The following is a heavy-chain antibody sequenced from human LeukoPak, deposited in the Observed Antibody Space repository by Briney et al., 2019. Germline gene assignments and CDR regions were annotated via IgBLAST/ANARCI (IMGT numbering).Heavy chain of an antibody. CDR1: GFTLSGYE. CDR2: SSSSGETI. CDR3: PREKASATGTTDYDY. D-gene: IGHD1-1*01. J-gene: IGHJ4*02. Sequence: GGSLRLSCVASGFTLSGYEMTWVRQAPGKGLEWISDSSSSGETIFYADSVKGRFTISRDNAKNSLYLQMNSLRAEDTAVYYCPREKASATGTTDYDYWGRGTVVTVS. V-gene: IGHV3-48*03.